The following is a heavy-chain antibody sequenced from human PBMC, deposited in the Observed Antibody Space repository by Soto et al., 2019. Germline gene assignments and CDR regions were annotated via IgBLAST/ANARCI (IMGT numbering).Heavy chain of an antibody. CDR3: AKDQGSSWYEIDY. Sequence: EVQLLESGGGLVQPGGSLRLSCAASGFTFSNYAVTWVRQAPGKGLEWVSTIGGSGGSTYYADSVKGRFTISRDNSKNTLYLQMNSLRADDTAVYYCAKDQGSSWYEIDYWGQGTLVTVSS. J-gene: IGHJ4*02. CDR1: GFTFSNYA. D-gene: IGHD6-13*01. CDR2: IGGSGGST. V-gene: IGHV3-23*01.